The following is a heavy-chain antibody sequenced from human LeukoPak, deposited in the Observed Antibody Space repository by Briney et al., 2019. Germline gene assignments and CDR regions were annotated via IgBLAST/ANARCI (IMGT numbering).Heavy chain of an antibody. V-gene: IGHV3-48*04. J-gene: IGHJ4*02. Sequence: PGGSLRLSCAASGFTFSSYSMNWVRQAPGKGLEWVSYISSSSSTIYYADSVKGQFTISRDNAKNSLYLQMNSLRAEDTAVYYCAEVWSSWFDYRWYYFDFWGQGTLVTVSS. D-gene: IGHD6-13*01. CDR2: ISSSSSTI. CDR3: AEVWSSWFDYRWYYFDF. CDR1: GFTFSSYS.